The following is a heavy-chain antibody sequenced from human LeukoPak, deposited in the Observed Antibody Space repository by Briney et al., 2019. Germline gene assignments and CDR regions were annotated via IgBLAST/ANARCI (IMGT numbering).Heavy chain of an antibody. V-gene: IGHV4-30-2*01. CDR3: ARDDDSSSWYLGSPSWDY. Sequence: SETLSLTCTVSGGSISSGGYYWSWIRQPPGKGLEWIGYINHSGSTNYNPSLKSRVTISVDTSKNQFSLKLSSVTAADTAVYYCARDDDSSSWYLGSPSWDYWGQGTLVTVSS. CDR1: GGSISSGGYY. J-gene: IGHJ4*02. CDR2: INHSGST. D-gene: IGHD6-13*01.